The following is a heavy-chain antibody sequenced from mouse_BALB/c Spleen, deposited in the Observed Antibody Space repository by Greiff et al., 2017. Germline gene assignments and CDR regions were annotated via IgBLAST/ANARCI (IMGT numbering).Heavy chain of an antibody. Sequence: EVKLVESGGGLVQPGGSRKLSCAASGFTFSSFGMHWVRQAPEKGLEWVAYISSGSSTIYYADTVKGRFTISRDNPKNTLFLQMTSLRSADTAMYYCARDYYGSSYFDYWGQGTTLTVSS. CDR1: GFTFSSFG. CDR3: ARDYYGSSYFDY. V-gene: IGHV5-17*02. CDR2: ISSGSSTI. J-gene: IGHJ2*01. D-gene: IGHD1-1*01.